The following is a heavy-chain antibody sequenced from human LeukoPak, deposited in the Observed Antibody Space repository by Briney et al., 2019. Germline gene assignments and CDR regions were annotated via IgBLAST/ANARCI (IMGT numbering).Heavy chain of an antibody. D-gene: IGHD1-1*01. CDR3: ASDEAATGSLDY. CDR2: INSDGSST. Sequence: VGSLRLSCAASGFNFRNYWMHWVRQAPGKGLVWVSRINSDGSSTSYADSVKGRFTISRDNAENTLYLQINSLRAEDTAVYYCASDEAATGSLDYWGQGTLVTDSS. V-gene: IGHV3-74*01. J-gene: IGHJ4*02. CDR1: GFNFRNYW.